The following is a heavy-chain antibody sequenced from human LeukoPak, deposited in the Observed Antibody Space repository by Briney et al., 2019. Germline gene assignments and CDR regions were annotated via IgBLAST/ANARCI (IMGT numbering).Heavy chain of an antibody. Sequence: GGSLRHSCAASGLTFSSYAMHWVRQAPGKGLEWVAVISYDGSNKYYADSVKGRFTISRDNSKNTLYLQMNSLRAEDTAVYYCARDTYRITMIVVAAYYFDYWGQGTLVTVSS. CDR3: ARDTYRITMIVVAAYYFDY. J-gene: IGHJ4*02. D-gene: IGHD3-22*01. CDR1: GLTFSSYA. V-gene: IGHV3-30-3*01. CDR2: ISYDGSNK.